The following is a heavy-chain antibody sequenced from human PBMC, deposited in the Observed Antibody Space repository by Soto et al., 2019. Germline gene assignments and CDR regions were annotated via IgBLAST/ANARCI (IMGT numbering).Heavy chain of an antibody. J-gene: IGHJ6*02. V-gene: IGHV3-30*18. D-gene: IGHD3-9*01. Sequence: PGGSLRLSCAAYGFTLGGYGMHWVRQAPGRGLEWVALISYDGSIKYYADSVRGRFTISRDNSKNTLYLQMNSLRAEDTAVYYCANSECSRYKNIDFWGQGTTVTVSS. CDR2: ISYDGSIK. CDR1: GFTLGGYG. CDR3: ANSECSRYKNIDF.